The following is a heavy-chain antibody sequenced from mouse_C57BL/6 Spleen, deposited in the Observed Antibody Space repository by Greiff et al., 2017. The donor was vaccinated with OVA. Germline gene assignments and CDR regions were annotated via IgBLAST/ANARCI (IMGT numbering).Heavy chain of an antibody. CDR3: ARLGYDYWFAY. Sequence: QVQLQQPGAELVRPGTSVKLSCKASGYTFTSYWMHWVKQRPGQGLEWIGVIDPSDSYTNYNQKFKGKATLTVDTSSSTAYMQLSSLTSEDSAVYYCARLGYDYWFAYWGQGTLVTVSA. J-gene: IGHJ3*01. V-gene: IGHV1-59*01. D-gene: IGHD2-4*01. CDR1: GYTFTSYW. CDR2: IDPSDSYT.